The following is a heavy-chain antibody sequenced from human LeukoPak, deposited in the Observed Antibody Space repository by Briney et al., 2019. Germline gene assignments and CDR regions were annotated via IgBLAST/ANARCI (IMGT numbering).Heavy chain of an antibody. D-gene: IGHD3-22*01. CDR3: TREYYDSSGYYYED. Sequence: QPGGSLRLSCTASGFNFGDYAMSWVRRAPGKGLEWVGFIRSKAYGGTTEYAASVKGRFTISRDDSKSIAYLQMNSLKTEDTAVYYCTREYYDSSGYYYEDWGQGTLVTVSS. V-gene: IGHV3-49*04. CDR1: GFNFGDYA. J-gene: IGHJ4*02. CDR2: IRSKAYGGTT.